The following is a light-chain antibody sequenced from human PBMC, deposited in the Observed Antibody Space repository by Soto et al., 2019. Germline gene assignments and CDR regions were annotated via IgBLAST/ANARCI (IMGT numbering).Light chain of an antibody. CDR2: GAS. CDR3: QQYNNWPPRT. J-gene: IGKJ2*01. Sequence: EIVMTQSPASLSVSPGETDTLSCRASQSISNSLAWYQQKPGQAPSLLIYGASTRATVIPARFSGSGSGTEFTLTISSLQSEDSALYYCQQYNNWPPRTFGQGTKLEIK. V-gene: IGKV3-15*01. CDR1: QSISNS.